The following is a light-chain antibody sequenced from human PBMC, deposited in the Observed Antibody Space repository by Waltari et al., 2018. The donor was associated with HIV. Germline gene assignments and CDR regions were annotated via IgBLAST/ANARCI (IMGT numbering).Light chain of an antibody. CDR1: RSNIGSNT. J-gene: IGLJ1*01. Sequence: QSVLTQPPSASGTPGQRVTFSCSGSRSNIGSNTVNWYQQLPGTAPKLLILSNIKRPSGVPDRFSGSNSGTSASLAISGLQSEDEADYYCAVWDDSLNAYVFGTGTKVTVL. V-gene: IGLV1-44*01. CDR3: AVWDDSLNAYV. CDR2: SNI.